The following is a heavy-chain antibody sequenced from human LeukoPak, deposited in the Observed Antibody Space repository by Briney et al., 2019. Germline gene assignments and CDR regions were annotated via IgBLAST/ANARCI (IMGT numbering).Heavy chain of an antibody. J-gene: IGHJ4*02. Sequence: SETLSLTGTVSGGSISSYYWSWIRQPPGKGLEWIGYIYYSGSTNYNPSLKSRVTISVDTSKNQFSPKLSSVTAADTAVYYCARALYPGLGVNWGQGTLVTVSS. CDR3: ARALYPGLGVN. CDR2: IYYSGST. V-gene: IGHV4-59*01. D-gene: IGHD2-2*01. CDR1: GGSISSYY.